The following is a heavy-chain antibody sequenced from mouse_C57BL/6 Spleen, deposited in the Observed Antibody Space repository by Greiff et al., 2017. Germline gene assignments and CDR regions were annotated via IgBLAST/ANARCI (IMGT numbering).Heavy chain of an antibody. Sequence: QVQLQQPGAELVMPGASVKLSCKASGYTFTSYWMHWVKQRPGQGLEWIGEIDPSDSYTNYNQKFKGKSTLTVGKSSSTAYMQLSSLTAEDSAVYYCARSDYSNYEGFAYWGQGTLVTVSA. CDR2: IDPSDSYT. J-gene: IGHJ3*01. V-gene: IGHV1-69*01. D-gene: IGHD2-5*01. CDR3: ARSDYSNYEGFAY. CDR1: GYTFTSYW.